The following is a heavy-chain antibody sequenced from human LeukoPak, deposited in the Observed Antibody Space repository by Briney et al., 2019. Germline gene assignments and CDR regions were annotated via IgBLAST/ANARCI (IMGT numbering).Heavy chain of an antibody. CDR3: ARDFGGSSDYNFHY. D-gene: IGHD3-22*01. CDR2: FDPEDGET. J-gene: IGHJ4*02. CDR1: GYTLTELS. V-gene: IGHV1-24*01. Sequence: ASVKLSCKVSGYTLTELSMHWVRQAPGKGLEWRGGFDPEDGETIHAQKIQGRVTMTEATSTDTAYMELSSLRSEDTAVYYCARDFGGSSDYNFHYGGQGTLGTVSS.